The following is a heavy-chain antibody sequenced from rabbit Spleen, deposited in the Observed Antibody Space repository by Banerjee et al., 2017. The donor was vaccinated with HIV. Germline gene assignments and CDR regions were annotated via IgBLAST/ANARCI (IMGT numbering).Heavy chain of an antibody. Sequence: QEQLVESGGGLVQPGGSLKLSCKGSGFDFSNYGVSWVRQAPGKGLEWIGYIEPIFGNTYYADGAKGRFTISKTSSTTVTLQMTSLTAADTATYFCARDTSSSFSSYGMDLWGQGTLVTVS. D-gene: IGHD1-1*01. J-gene: IGHJ6*01. CDR1: GFDFSNYG. CDR2: IEPIFGNT. V-gene: IGHV1S39*01. CDR3: ARDTSSSFSSYGMDL.